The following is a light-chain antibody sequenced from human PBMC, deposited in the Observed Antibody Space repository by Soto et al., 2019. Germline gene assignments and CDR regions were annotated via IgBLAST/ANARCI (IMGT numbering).Light chain of an antibody. V-gene: IGKV3-20*01. Sequence: ESVVTKSPATLSVYPGERATLSCRASQSVSGSLDWYQQKPGQAPRLLIYDASSRATGIPARFSGSGSGTDFTLTISRLEPEDFAFYYCQQYGSLPITFGQGRRLEIK. CDR1: QSVSGS. CDR2: DAS. CDR3: QQYGSLPIT. J-gene: IGKJ5*01.